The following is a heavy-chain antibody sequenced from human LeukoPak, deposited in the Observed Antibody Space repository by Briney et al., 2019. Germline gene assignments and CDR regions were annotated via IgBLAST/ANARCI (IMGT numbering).Heavy chain of an antibody. D-gene: IGHD3-16*01. V-gene: IGHV3-21*01. J-gene: IGHJ6*02. Sequence: GGSLRLPCAASGFTFSSYSMNWVRQAPGKGLEWVSSISSSSSYIYYADSVKGRFTISRDNAKNSLYLQMNSLRAEDTAVYYCARDWGYYYYYGMDVWGQGTTVTVSS. CDR1: GFTFSSYS. CDR2: ISSSSSYI. CDR3: ARDWGYYYYYGMDV.